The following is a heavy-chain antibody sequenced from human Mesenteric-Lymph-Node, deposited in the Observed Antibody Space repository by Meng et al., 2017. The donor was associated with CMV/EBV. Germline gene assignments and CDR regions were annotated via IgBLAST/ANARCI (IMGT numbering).Heavy chain of an antibody. Sequence: GESLKISCEASGFNFDDYGMSWVRQVPGKGLEWVCNINWNGGSTGYADSVKGRFTISRDSAKNSLYLQMSSLRAEDTALYYCAGYYYDAIGAFDIWGQGTTVTVSS. CDR1: GFNFDDYG. J-gene: IGHJ3*02. V-gene: IGHV3-20*04. D-gene: IGHD3-22*01. CDR2: INWNGGST. CDR3: AGYYYDAIGAFDI.